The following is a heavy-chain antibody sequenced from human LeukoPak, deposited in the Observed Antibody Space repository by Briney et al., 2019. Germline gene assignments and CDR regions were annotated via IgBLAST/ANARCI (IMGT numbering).Heavy chain of an antibody. V-gene: IGHV3-30*02. Sequence: GGSLRLSCVASGFSFSSYGMHGVRQAPGKGLEWVAFIRYDGTNKYYRDSVRGRFTISRDNSKNTLYLQINNLRVEDTALYYCAKYFHEGSGASPLDYWGQGTLVTVSS. J-gene: IGHJ4*02. CDR3: AKYFHEGSGASPLDY. D-gene: IGHD3-22*01. CDR2: IRYDGTNK. CDR1: GFSFSSYG.